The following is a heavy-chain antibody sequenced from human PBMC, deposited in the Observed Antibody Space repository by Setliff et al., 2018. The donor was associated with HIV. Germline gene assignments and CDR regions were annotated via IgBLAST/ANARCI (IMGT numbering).Heavy chain of an antibody. CDR1: GGSISSYY. Sequence: SETLSPTCTVSGGSISSYYWSWIRQPPGKGLEWIGYIYYSGSTYYNPSLKSRVTISVDTSKNQFSLKLSSVTAADTAVYYCARHIFGRSKIAAAAIQIFDYWGQGTLVTVSS. J-gene: IGHJ4*02. D-gene: IGHD6-13*01. V-gene: IGHV4-59*08. CDR2: IYYSGST. CDR3: ARHIFGRSKIAAAAIQIFDY.